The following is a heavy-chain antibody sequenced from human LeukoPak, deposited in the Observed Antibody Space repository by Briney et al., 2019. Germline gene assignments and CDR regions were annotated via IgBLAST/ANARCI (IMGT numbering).Heavy chain of an antibody. Sequence: GASVKVSCKASGYTFTGYYVHWVRQAPGQGLEWMGIINPSGGSTSYAQKFQGRVTMTRDMSTSTVYMELSSLRSEDTAIYYCAREGRGVPGAVAAVKGFDYWGQGTLVTVSS. D-gene: IGHD6-13*01. J-gene: IGHJ4*02. CDR2: INPSGGST. V-gene: IGHV1-46*01. CDR3: AREGRGVPGAVAAVKGFDY. CDR1: GYTFTGYY.